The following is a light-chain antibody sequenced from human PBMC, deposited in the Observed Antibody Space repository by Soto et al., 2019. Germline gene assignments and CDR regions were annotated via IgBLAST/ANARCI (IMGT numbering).Light chain of an antibody. CDR2: DVT. J-gene: IGLJ3*02. Sequence: QSALTQPRSVSGSPGQSVTISCTGTSSDVGGYNFVSWDQQHPGKAPKLMIYDVTKRPSGVPDRFSGSKSGNTASLTISGLQAEDEADDYCYSYAGSYTWVFGGGTKLTVL. CDR1: SSDVGGYNF. V-gene: IGLV2-11*01. CDR3: YSYAGSYTWV.